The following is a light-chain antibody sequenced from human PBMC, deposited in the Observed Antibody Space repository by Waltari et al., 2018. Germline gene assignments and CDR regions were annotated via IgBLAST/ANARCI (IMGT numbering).Light chain of an antibody. CDR3: QTWGTGIWV. J-gene: IGLJ3*02. V-gene: IGLV4-69*01. Sequence: QLVLTQSPSASASLGASVKVTCTLSSGHSSNVVAWHPQQPGKGPRSLMKVNSDGSNSTGDGLPDRFSGASSGAERYLTISSLQSVDETDYYCQTWGTGIWVFGGGTRLTVL. CDR1: SGHSSNV. CDR2: VNSDGSN.